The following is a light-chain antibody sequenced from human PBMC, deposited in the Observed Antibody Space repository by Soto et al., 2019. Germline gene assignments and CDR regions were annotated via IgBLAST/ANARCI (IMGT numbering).Light chain of an antibody. CDR1: SSDIGKYNF. V-gene: IGLV2-8*01. Sequence: QSVLTQPPSASGSPGQSVTISCTGTSSDIGKYNFVSWYQQYPGKAPKVMIYEVTRRPSGVPDRFSGSKSDNTASLTVSGLQSDDEADYYCSSYAGSNNLVFGGGTKVTVL. J-gene: IGLJ2*01. CDR2: EVT. CDR3: SSYAGSNNLV.